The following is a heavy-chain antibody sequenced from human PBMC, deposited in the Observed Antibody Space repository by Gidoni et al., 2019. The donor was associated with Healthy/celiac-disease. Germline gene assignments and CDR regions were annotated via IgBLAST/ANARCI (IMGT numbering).Heavy chain of an antibody. Sequence: QVQLQESGPGLVMPSETLSLTCTVSGGSISSYYWRWIRQPPGKGLEWIGYIYYSGSTNYNPSLKSRVTISVDTSKNQFSLKLSSVTAADTAVYYCASYDYSLHYFDYWGQGTLVTVSS. CDR1: GGSISSYY. CDR2: IYYSGST. D-gene: IGHD4-4*01. CDR3: ASYDYSLHYFDY. V-gene: IGHV4-59*08. J-gene: IGHJ4*02.